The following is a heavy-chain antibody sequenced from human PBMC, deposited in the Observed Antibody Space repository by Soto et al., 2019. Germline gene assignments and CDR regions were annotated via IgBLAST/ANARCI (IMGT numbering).Heavy chain of an antibody. V-gene: IGHV4-59*04. Sequence: SETLSLTCTVSGGSISSYYWSWIRQPPGKGLEWIGYIYYSGSTYYNPSLKSRVTISVDTSKNQFSLKLSSVTAADTAVYYCARESEAIVLMPQPCCFDYWGQGTLVTVSS. CDR1: GGSISSYY. CDR2: IYYSGST. D-gene: IGHD2-8*01. J-gene: IGHJ4*02. CDR3: ARESEAIVLMPQPCCFDY.